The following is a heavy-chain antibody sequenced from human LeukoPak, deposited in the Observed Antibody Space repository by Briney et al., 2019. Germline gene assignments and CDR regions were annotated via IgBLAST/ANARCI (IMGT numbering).Heavy chain of an antibody. CDR3: ARQYIVVVPAATYFDY. J-gene: IGHJ4*02. D-gene: IGHD2-2*01. V-gene: IGHV4-39*01. CDR1: GGSISSGAYY. Sequence: SETLSLTCTVSGGSISSGAYYWRWIRQHPGKGLEWIGSIYYSGSTYHNPSLKSRVTISVDTSKNQFSLKLRSVTAADTAMYYCARQYIVVVPAATYFDYWGQGTLVTVSS. CDR2: IYYSGST.